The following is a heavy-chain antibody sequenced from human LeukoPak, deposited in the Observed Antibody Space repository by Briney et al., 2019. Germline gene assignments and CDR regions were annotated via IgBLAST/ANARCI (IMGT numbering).Heavy chain of an antibody. CDR3: ARVTGYMIEDYFDY. Sequence: SETLSLTCTVSGYSISSRYYWSWIRQPPGKGLEWIGYIYYSGSTNYNPPLKSRVTISVDTSKNQFSLRLSSVTAADTAVYYCARVTGYMIEDYFDYWGQGTLVTVSS. D-gene: IGHD3-22*01. CDR2: IYYSGST. CDR1: GYSISSRYY. V-gene: IGHV4-61*01. J-gene: IGHJ4*02.